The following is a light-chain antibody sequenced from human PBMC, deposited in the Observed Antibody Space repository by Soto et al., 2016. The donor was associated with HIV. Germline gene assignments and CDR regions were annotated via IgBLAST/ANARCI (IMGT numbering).Light chain of an antibody. V-gene: IGKV1-9*01. CDR2: EAS. CDR1: QGISSY. CDR3: QQVNSYPPV. J-gene: IGKJ4*01. Sequence: DIQLTQSPSFLSASVGDSVTITCRASQGISSYLARYHQKPGKAPNLLIYEASTLQSGVPSRFSGSGSGTEFTLTISSLQPEDFATYYCQQVNSYPPVFGGGTKVEIK.